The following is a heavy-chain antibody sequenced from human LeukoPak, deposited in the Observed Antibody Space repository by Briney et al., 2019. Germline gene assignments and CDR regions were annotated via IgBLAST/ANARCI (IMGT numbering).Heavy chain of an antibody. J-gene: IGHJ4*02. Sequence: GGSLNLSCSASGFTFSDSAMHWVRQASGKGLEWVGHIRSKAQNYATAYAASVRGMFTISRDDSKNTAYLQMNSLKTEDTAVYYCSGWKGGDDCWGQGALVTVSS. D-gene: IGHD1-1*01. CDR2: IRSKAQNYAT. CDR1: GFTFSDSA. V-gene: IGHV3-73*01. CDR3: SGWKGGDDC.